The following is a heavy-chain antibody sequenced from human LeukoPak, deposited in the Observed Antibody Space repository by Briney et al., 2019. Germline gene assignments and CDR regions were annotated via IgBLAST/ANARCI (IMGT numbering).Heavy chain of an antibody. V-gene: IGHV1-18*04. CDR1: GYTFTSYG. D-gene: IGHD6-13*01. Sequence: ASVKVSCKASGYTFTSYGISWVRQAPGQGLEWMGWISAYNGSTNYAQKLQGRVTMTTDTSTSTAYMELRSLRSDDTAVYYCARAEYSSSWYDPFQHWGQGTLVTVSS. CDR2: ISAYNGST. CDR3: ARAEYSSSWYDPFQH. J-gene: IGHJ1*01.